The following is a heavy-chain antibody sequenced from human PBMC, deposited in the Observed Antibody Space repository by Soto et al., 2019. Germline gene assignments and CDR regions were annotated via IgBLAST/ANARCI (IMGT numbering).Heavy chain of an antibody. CDR3: ARGEVWQQLVLGGGNNFDY. CDR2: INAGNGNT. D-gene: IGHD6-13*01. Sequence: QVQLVQSGAEVKKPGASVKVSCKASGYTFTTYAMHWVRQAPGQRLEWMGWINAGNGNTKYSQKFQGRVTITRDTSASTAYMELSSLRSEDTAVYYCARGEVWQQLVLGGGNNFDYWGQGTLVTVSS. CDR1: GYTFTTYA. V-gene: IGHV1-3*01. J-gene: IGHJ4*02.